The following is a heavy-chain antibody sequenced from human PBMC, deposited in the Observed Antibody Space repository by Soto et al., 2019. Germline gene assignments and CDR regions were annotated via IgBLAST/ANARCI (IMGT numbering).Heavy chain of an antibody. CDR2: IYRSGST. D-gene: IGHD4-17*01. J-gene: IGHJ6*02. V-gene: IGHV4-30-2*01. CDR1: GGSISSDTCS. Sequence: QLQLQESGSGLVKPSQTLSLTCAVSGGSISSDTCSWSWIRQPPGKGLEWIGYIYRSGSTDYNPSLKRRASISVDKSRNQFSLKLSSVSAADTAVYFCARVPVTIGYGMDVWGQGTTVTVSS. CDR3: ARVPVTIGYGMDV.